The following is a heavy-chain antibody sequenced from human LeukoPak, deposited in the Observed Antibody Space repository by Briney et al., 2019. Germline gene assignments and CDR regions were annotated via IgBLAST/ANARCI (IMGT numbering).Heavy chain of an antibody. CDR1: GFTFSSYW. D-gene: IGHD3-3*01. Sequence: GSLRLSCAASGFTFSSYWMSWVRQAPGKGLEWVANIKQDGSEKYYVDSVKGRFTISRDNSKNTLYLQMNSLRAEDTAVYYCARDAWSGGYYFDYWGQGTLVTVSS. V-gene: IGHV3-7*01. CDR2: IKQDGSEK. CDR3: ARDAWSGGYYFDY. J-gene: IGHJ4*02.